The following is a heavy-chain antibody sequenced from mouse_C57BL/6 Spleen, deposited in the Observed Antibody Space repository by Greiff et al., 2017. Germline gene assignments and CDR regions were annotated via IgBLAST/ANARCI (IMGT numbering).Heavy chain of an antibody. Sequence: EVKLVESGPELVKPGASVKIPCKASGYTFTDYNMDWVKQSHGKSLEWIGDINPNNGGTIYNQKFKGKATLTVDKSSSTAYMELRSLTSEDTAVYYCARSDFSSYDYFDYWGQGITLTVSS. J-gene: IGHJ2*01. CDR2: INPNNGGT. CDR1: GYTFTDYN. CDR3: ARSDFSSYDYFDY. D-gene: IGHD1-1*01. V-gene: IGHV1-18*01.